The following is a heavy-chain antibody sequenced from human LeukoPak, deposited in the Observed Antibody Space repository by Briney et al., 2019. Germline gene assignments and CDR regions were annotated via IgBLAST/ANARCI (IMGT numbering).Heavy chain of an antibody. D-gene: IGHD6-19*01. CDR2: INPSGGST. CDR1: GYTFTSYY. V-gene: IGHV1-46*01. J-gene: IGHJ4*02. CDR3: AREAVAGSYGGGHFDY. Sequence: ASVKVSCKASGYTFTSYYMHWVRQAPGQGLEWMGIINPSGGSTSYAQKFQGRVTMTRDTSISTAYMELSRLRSDDTAVCYCAREAVAGSYGGGHFDYWGQGTLVTVSS.